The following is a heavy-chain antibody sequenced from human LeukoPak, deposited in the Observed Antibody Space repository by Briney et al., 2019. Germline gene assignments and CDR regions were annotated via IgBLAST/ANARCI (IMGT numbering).Heavy chain of an antibody. CDR2: IYYSGST. Sequence: SETLSLTCTVSGGSISSYYWSWIRQPPGKGLEWIGYIYYSGSTNYNPSLKSRVTISVDTSKNQFSLKLSSVTAADTAVYYCARDFPIAAAGTGAWASDWFDPWGQGTLVTVSS. V-gene: IGHV4-59*01. CDR3: ARDFPIAAAGTGAWASDWFDP. D-gene: IGHD6-13*01. CDR1: GGSISSYY. J-gene: IGHJ5*02.